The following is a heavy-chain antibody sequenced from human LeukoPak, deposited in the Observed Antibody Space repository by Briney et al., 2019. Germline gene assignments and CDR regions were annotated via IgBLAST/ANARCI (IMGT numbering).Heavy chain of an antibody. V-gene: IGHV3-23*01. CDR1: GFTFSSYA. CDR2: ISGSGGST. Sequence: PGGPLRLSCAASGFTFSSYAMSWVRQAPGKGLEWVSAISGSGGSTYYADSVKGRFTISRDNAKNSLYLQMNSLRAEDTAVYYCARELLVPAAIGGMDVWGQGTTVTVSS. D-gene: IGHD2-2*02. J-gene: IGHJ6*02. CDR3: ARELLVPAAIGGMDV.